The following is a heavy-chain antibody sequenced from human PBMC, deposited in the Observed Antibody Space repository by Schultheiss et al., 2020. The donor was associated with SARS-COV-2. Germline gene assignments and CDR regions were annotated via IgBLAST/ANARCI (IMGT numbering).Heavy chain of an antibody. D-gene: IGHD1-14*01. V-gene: IGHV4-61*08. CDR2: IYYSGST. CDR1: GDSISSGDYY. Sequence: SETLSLTCTVSGDSISSGDYYWSWIRQHPGKGLEWIGYIYYSGSTNYNPSLKSRVTISVDTSKNQFSLKLSSVTAADTAVYYCARTFLSPEGGYYYGMDVWGQGTTVTVSS. CDR3: ARTFLSPEGGYYYGMDV. J-gene: IGHJ6*02.